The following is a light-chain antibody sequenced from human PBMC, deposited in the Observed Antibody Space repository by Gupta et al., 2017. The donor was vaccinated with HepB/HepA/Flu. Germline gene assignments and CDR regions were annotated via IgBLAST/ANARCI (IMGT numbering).Light chain of an antibody. CDR1: QSVRSN. CDR2: GAS. CDR3: QQYNNWPPIT. V-gene: IGKV3-15*01. Sequence: EIVMPQSPATLSVSPGERATLSCRASQSVRSNLAWYQQKPGQAPRLLIYGASTRASGIAARFSGSGSGTEFTLTISSLQSEDFAIYYCQQYNNWPPITFGQGTRLEIK. J-gene: IGKJ5*01.